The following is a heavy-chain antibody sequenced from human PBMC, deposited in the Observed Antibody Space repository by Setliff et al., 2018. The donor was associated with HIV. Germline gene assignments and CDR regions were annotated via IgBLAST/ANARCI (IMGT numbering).Heavy chain of an antibody. CDR1: GFIFSSHH. CDR2: VSSTNEIT. CDR3: AKVATWTGTTYYFES. V-gene: IGHV3-48*01. J-gene: IGHJ4*02. D-gene: IGHD1-1*01. Sequence: AGGSLRLSCTASGFIFSSHHMNWVRQAPGKGLEWISYVSSTNEITYADSVKGRFTISRDNAKKSLYLQMNNLRAEDTAVYYCAKVATWTGTTYYFESWGQGTLVTVSS.